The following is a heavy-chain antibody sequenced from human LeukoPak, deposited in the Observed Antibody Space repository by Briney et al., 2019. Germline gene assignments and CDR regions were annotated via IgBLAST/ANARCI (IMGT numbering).Heavy chain of an antibody. CDR2: ISAYNGNT. J-gene: IGHJ3*02. D-gene: IGHD6-13*01. Sequence: GASVKVSCKASGYTFTSYGISWVRQAPGQGLEWMGWISAYNGNTNYAQKLQGRVTMTTDTSTSTAYMELRSLRSEDTAVYYCARDGGGGSWYAAYGAFDIWGQGTMVTVSS. CDR1: GYTFTSYG. CDR3: ARDGGGGSWYAAYGAFDI. V-gene: IGHV1-18*01.